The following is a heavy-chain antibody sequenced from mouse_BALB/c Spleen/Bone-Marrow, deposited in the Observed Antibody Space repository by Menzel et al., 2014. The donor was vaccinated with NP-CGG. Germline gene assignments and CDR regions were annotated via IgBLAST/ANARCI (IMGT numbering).Heavy chain of an antibody. J-gene: IGHJ1*01. V-gene: IGHV1S56*01. CDR2: IFPGDSTT. D-gene: IGHD1-2*01. CDR1: GNTFTSYD. CDR3: VRSRLRDWYFDD. Sequence: VQLVESGVELVKPGASVKLSCKASGNTFTSYDINWVRQRPEQGLEWIGWIFPGDSTTKYNEKFKGKATLTTDKSSSTVHMQLRRLASEDSAVYFCVRSRLRDWYFDDWGAGTSVTISS.